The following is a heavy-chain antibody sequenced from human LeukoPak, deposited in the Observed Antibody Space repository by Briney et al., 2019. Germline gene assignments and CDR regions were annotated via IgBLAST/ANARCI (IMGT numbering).Heavy chain of an antibody. V-gene: IGHV1-24*01. Sequence: ASVKVSCKFSGYTLTEVSMHWVRQARGKGLAGMGVFDSEDCDTIYAQKFQGRVTMTEDTSTDTAYVELSSLGSEDTAVYYCATALPNYDFWSGYAYYYYSYMDVWGKGTTVTVSS. CDR1: GYTLTEVS. D-gene: IGHD3-3*01. CDR2: FDSEDCDT. J-gene: IGHJ6*03. CDR3: ATALPNYDFWSGYAYYYYSYMDV.